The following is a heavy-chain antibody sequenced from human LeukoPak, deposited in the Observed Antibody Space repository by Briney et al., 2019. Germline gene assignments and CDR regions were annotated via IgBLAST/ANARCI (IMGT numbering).Heavy chain of an antibody. Sequence: EASVTVSCKASGYTFTGYFIHWVRQAPGQGLEWMGWINPNSGGTNYAQKFQGRVTMTRDTSISTAYMELSRLRSDDTAVYYCARDERYDSSGYPFDYWGQGTLVTVSS. CDR2: INPNSGGT. CDR3: ARDERYDSSGYPFDY. CDR1: GYTFTGYF. J-gene: IGHJ4*02. D-gene: IGHD3-22*01. V-gene: IGHV1-2*02.